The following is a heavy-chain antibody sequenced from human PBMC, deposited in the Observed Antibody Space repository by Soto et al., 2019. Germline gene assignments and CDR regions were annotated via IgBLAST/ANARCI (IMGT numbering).Heavy chain of an antibody. CDR3: AREYGDSSGYYPGY. Sequence: QVQLVQSGAEVKKPGASVKVSCKASGYTFTGYYMHWVRQAPGQGLEWMGWINPNSGGTNYAKKFQGWVTMTRDTSISTAYMELSRLRSDDTAVYYCAREYGDSSGYYPGYWGQGTLVTVSS. CDR2: INPNSGGT. V-gene: IGHV1-2*04. CDR1: GYTFTGYY. J-gene: IGHJ4*02. D-gene: IGHD3-22*01.